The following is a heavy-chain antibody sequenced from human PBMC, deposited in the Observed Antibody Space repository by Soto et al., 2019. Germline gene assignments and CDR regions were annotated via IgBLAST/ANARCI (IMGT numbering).Heavy chain of an antibody. J-gene: IGHJ1*01. Sequence: SETLSLTCTVSGGSISSYYWSWIRQPPGKGLEWIGYIYYSGSTNYNPSLKSRVTISVDTSKNQFSLKLSSVTAADTAVYYCARDGGFKEDYGDRQYFQHWGQGTLVTVSS. CDR1: GGSISSYY. D-gene: IGHD4-17*01. CDR3: ARDGGFKEDYGDRQYFQH. CDR2: IYYSGST. V-gene: IGHV4-59*01.